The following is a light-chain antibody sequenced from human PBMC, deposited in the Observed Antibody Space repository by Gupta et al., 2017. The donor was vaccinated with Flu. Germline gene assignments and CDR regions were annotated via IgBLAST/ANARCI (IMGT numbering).Light chain of an antibody. CDR2: AAS. CDR1: QTISRH. CDR3: QQSYSTPYT. V-gene: IGKV1-39*01. Sequence: DIQMTQSPSSLSASIGDRVTITCRASQTISRHLNWYQQHPGKAPNLLIYAASSLQSGVPSRFSGGGFGTDFTLTISSLQPEDFATYYCQQSYSTPYTFGQGTKLEIK. J-gene: IGKJ2*01.